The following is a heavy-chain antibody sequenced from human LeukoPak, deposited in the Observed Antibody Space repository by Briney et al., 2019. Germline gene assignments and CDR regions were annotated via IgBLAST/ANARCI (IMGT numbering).Heavy chain of an antibody. Sequence: SETPSLTCAVYGGSFSGYYWSWIRQPPGKGLEWIGEINHSGSTNYNPSLKSRVTISVDTSKNQFSLKLSSVTAADTAVYYCARNPGRITIFGVVIMGEAFDYWGQGTLVTVSS. CDR2: INHSGST. J-gene: IGHJ4*02. CDR1: GGSFSGYY. CDR3: ARNPGRITIFGVVIMGEAFDY. D-gene: IGHD3-3*01. V-gene: IGHV4-34*01.